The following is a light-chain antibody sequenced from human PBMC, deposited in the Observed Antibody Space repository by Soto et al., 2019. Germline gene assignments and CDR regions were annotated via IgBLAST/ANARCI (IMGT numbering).Light chain of an antibody. CDR3: QQYRK. V-gene: IGKV1-5*03. CDR2: KAS. CDR1: QSISSW. J-gene: IGKJ1*01. Sequence: DIQMTQSPSTLSASVGDRVTITCRASQSISSWLAWYQQKPGKAPKLLIYKASSLESGVPSRFSGSGSGTEFTLTISSLQPDDFATYDCQQYRKFGQGTKVEIK.